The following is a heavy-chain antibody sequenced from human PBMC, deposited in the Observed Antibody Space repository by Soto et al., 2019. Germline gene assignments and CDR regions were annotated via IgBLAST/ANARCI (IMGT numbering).Heavy chain of an antibody. J-gene: IGHJ6*02. CDR3: ARDTSLVRSSPRMDV. D-gene: IGHD2-2*01. V-gene: IGHV3-30-3*01. CDR2: ISYDGSNK. Sequence: PGGSLRLSCAASGFTLSSYAMHWVRQAQGKGLEWVAVISYDGSNKYYADSVKGRFTISRDNSKNTLYLQMNSLRAEDTAMYYCARDTSLVRSSPRMDVWGQGTTVTSP. CDR1: GFTLSSYA.